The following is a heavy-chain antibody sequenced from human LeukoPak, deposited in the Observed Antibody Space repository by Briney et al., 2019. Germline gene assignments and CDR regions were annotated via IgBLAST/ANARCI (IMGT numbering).Heavy chain of an antibody. J-gene: IGHJ4*02. V-gene: IGHV4-38-2*02. CDR2: VHHSGTA. Sequence: PSETLSLTCIVSDYSISSNYYWGWIRQPPGRGLQWIGSVHHSGTAYYNPSLKSRVTISVDTSKNQFSLKLSSVTAADTAVYYCARTEVVRDLNRYFDYWGQGTLVTVSS. D-gene: IGHD3-10*01. CDR1: DYSISSNYY. CDR3: ARTEVVRDLNRYFDY.